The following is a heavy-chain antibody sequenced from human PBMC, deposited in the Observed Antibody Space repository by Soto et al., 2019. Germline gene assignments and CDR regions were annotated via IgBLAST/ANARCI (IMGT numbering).Heavy chain of an antibody. Sequence: SETLSLTCAVYGGSFIGYYWSWIRQPPGKGLEWIGEINHSGSTNYNPSLKSRVTISVDTSKNQFSLKLSSVTAADTAVYYCARQNYDILTGYYDGVYWGQGTLVTVSS. J-gene: IGHJ4*02. D-gene: IGHD3-9*01. CDR1: GGSFIGYY. CDR2: INHSGST. V-gene: IGHV4-34*01. CDR3: ARQNYDILTGYYDGVY.